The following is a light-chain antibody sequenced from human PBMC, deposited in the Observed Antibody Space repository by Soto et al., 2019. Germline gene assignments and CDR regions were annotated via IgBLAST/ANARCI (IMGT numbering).Light chain of an antibody. J-gene: IGKJ5*01. CDR2: GIS. CDR1: QSVNSN. CDR3: QQYSKWPIT. Sequence: EMVMTQSPAILSVSPGESATLSCRASQSVNSNYLAWYQQHPGQPPRLLIYGISTRATGIPARFSGSGSGTELRLTISSLQSEDFAVYYCQQYSKWPITFGQGTRLEIK. V-gene: IGKV3-15*01.